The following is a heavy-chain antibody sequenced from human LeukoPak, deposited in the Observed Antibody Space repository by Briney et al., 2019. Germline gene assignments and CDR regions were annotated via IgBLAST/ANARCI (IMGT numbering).Heavy chain of an antibody. CDR2: ISGSGDST. Sequence: GGSLRLSCAASGFTFSNYAMSWVRQAPGKGLEWVSAISGSGDSTYYADSVKGRFTISRDNSKNTLYLQMNSLRAEDTAVYYCAKDLVTMIVVVIPYFDYWGQGTLVTVSS. CDR1: GFTFSNYA. CDR3: AKDLVTMIVVVIPYFDY. D-gene: IGHD3-22*01. V-gene: IGHV3-23*01. J-gene: IGHJ4*02.